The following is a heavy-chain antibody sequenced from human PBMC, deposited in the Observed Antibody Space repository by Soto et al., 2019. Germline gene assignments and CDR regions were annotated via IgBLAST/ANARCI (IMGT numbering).Heavy chain of an antibody. Sequence: GGSLRLSCAASGFTFSSYAMSWVRQAPGKGLEWVSAISGSGGSTYYADSVKGRFTISRDNSKNTLYLQMNSLRAEDTAVYYWAKSPYGGFYGSGRPRFDPWGQGT. J-gene: IGHJ5*02. V-gene: IGHV3-23*01. CDR3: AKSPYGGFYGSGRPRFDP. D-gene: IGHD3-10*01. CDR1: GFTFSSYA. CDR2: ISGSGGST.